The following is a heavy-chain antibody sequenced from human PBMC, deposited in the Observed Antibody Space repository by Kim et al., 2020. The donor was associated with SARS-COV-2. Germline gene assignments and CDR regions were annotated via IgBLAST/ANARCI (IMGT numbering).Heavy chain of an antibody. Sequence: KGRFTISRDNSKNTLYLQMNSLRAEDTAVYYCARAAYYYDSSGPTVAFDIWGQGTMVTVSS. J-gene: IGHJ3*02. CDR3: ARAAYYYDSSGPTVAFDI. V-gene: IGHV3-66*01. D-gene: IGHD3-22*01.